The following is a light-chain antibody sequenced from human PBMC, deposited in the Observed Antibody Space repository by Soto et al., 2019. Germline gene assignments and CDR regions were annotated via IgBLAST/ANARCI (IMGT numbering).Light chain of an antibody. CDR1: QSVYSS. J-gene: IGKJ1*01. CDR2: GAS. CDR3: QQYNNWPPWT. Sequence: ETVMTQSPATLSVSPGERATLSCRASQSVYSSLAWYQQKHGQAPRLLIYGASTRATGIPARFSGSGSGTEFTLTISRLQSEDFAVYYCQQYNNWPPWTFGQGTKVDNK. V-gene: IGKV3-15*01.